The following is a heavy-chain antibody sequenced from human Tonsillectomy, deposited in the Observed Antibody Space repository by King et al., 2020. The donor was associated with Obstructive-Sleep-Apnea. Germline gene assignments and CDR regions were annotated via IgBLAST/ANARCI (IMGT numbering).Heavy chain of an antibody. CDR2: ISSSGSMK. J-gene: IGHJ4*02. V-gene: IGHV3-11*01. Sequence: QLVQSGGGLVKPGGSLRLSCAASGFTFSDYYMTWIRQAPGKGLEWVSYISSSGSMKYYADSVKGRFSISRDNAKKSLYLQMNSLRAEDTAVYYCASSSGYFDYWGQGTLVTVSS. CDR3: ASSSGYFDY. CDR1: GFTFSDYY. D-gene: IGHD3-22*01.